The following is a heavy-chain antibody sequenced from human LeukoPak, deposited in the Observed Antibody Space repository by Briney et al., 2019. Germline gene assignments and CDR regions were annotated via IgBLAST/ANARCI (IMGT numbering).Heavy chain of an antibody. CDR2: INHSGST. D-gene: IGHD3-3*01. J-gene: IGHJ5*02. CDR3: ARAAKRFRLTKNNGFDP. Sequence: SETLSLTCAVYGGSFSGYYWSWIRQPPGKGLEWIGEINHSGSTNYNPSLKSRVTISVDTSKNQFSLKLSSVTAADTAVYYCARAAKRFRLTKNNGFDPWGQGTLVTVSS. CDR1: GGSFSGYY. V-gene: IGHV4-34*01.